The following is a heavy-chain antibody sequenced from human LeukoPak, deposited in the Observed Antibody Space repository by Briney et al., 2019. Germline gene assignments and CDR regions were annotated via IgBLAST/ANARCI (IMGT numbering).Heavy chain of an antibody. CDR3: ARGMGGYTFDY. D-gene: IGHD5-24*01. Sequence: GGSLKLSCAASGFTFSTYVMSWVRQAPGKGLEWVSAISGSGGTTYYADSVKGRFTISRDNSKNTVFLQMNSLRAEDTAVYYCARGMGGYTFDYWGQGTPVTVSS. V-gene: IGHV3-23*01. CDR1: GFTFSTYV. J-gene: IGHJ4*02. CDR2: ISGSGGTT.